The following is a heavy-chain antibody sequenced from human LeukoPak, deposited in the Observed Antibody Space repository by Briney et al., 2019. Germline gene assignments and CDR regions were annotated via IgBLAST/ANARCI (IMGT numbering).Heavy chain of an antibody. J-gene: IGHJ4*02. D-gene: IGHD6-13*01. CDR2: ISGSGGST. V-gene: IGHV3-23*01. CDR1: GFTFSSYA. Sequence: QPGGSLRLSCAASGFTFSSYAMSWVRQAPGKGREWVSAISGSGGSTYYADSVKGRFNISRDNSKNTLYLQMNSLRAEDTAVYYCAKEWSQGAAGPSDYWGQGTLVTVSS. CDR3: AKEWSQGAAGPSDY.